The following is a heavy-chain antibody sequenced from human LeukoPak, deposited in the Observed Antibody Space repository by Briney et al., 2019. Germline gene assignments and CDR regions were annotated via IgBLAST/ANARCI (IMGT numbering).Heavy chain of an antibody. V-gene: IGHV4-4*09. CDR3: ASTYYDFWSGYPTPNQIDY. CDR2: IYTSGST. D-gene: IGHD3-3*01. J-gene: IGHJ4*02. CDR1: GGSISSYY. Sequence: SETLSLTCTVSGGSISSYYWSWIRQPPGKGLEWIGYIYTSGSTNYNPSLKSRVTISVDTSKNQFSLKLSSVTAADTAVYYCASTYYDFWSGYPTPNQIDYWGQGTLVTVSS.